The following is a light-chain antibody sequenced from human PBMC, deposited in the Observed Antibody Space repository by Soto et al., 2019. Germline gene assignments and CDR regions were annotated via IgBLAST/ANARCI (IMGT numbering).Light chain of an antibody. CDR2: GAS. CDR1: QSVSNNY. J-gene: IGKJ5*01. Sequence: EIVLTQSPGTLSLSPGESATLSCRASQSVSNNYLAWYQQKPGQAPRLLIYGASNRATGIPDRFSGSGSGTDFSLTIRGLKPEDFAVYYCQQYRMSPNTFGQGTRLEI. V-gene: IGKV3-20*01. CDR3: QQYRMSPNT.